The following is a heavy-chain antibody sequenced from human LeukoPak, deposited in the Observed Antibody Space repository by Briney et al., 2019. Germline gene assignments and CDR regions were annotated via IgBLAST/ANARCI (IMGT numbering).Heavy chain of an antibody. J-gene: IGHJ3*01. CDR3: ARGGYCSSSICYSLNAFDV. D-gene: IGHD2-2*01. Sequence: KPGGSLRLSCAASGFTFKNAWMSWVRQAPGKGLEWVSYISSSGLTYYADSVRGRFTISRDNAKNSLYLQMNSLRAEDTAVYYCARGGYCSSSICYSLNAFDVWGQGTMFTVSS. V-gene: IGHV3-69-1*01. CDR2: ISSSGLT. CDR1: GFTFKNAW.